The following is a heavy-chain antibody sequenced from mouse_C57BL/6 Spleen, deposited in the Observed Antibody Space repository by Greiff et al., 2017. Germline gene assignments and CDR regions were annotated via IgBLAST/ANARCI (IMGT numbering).Heavy chain of an antibody. CDR2: IDPETGGT. V-gene: IGHV1-15*01. Sequence: VQLQQSGAELVRPGASVTLSCKASGYTFPDYEMHWVKQTPVHGLEWIGAIDPETGGTAYNQKFKGKAILTADKSSSTAYMELRSLTSEDSAVYYCTRSYGHYYAMDYWGQGTSVTVSS. CDR3: TRSYGHYYAMDY. CDR1: GYTFPDYE. D-gene: IGHD1-1*01. J-gene: IGHJ4*01.